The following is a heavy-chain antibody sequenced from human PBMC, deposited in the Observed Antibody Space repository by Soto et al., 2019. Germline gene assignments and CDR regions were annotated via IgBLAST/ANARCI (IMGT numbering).Heavy chain of an antibody. CDR1: GYTFTSYA. CDR2: INPNSGGT. Sequence: ASVKVSCKASGYTFTSYAMHWVRQAPGQRLEWMGWINPNSGGTNYAQKFQGWVTMTRDTSISTAYMELSRLRSDDTAVYYCAREWGAQGYCSGGSCYSYALDIWGQGTMVTVSS. D-gene: IGHD2-15*01. CDR3: AREWGAQGYCSGGSCYSYALDI. V-gene: IGHV1-2*04. J-gene: IGHJ3*02.